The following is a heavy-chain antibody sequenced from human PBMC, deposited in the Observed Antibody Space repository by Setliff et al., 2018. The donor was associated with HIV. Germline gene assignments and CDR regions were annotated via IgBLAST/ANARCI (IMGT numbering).Heavy chain of an antibody. CDR2: IYPGGARR. D-gene: IGHD5-12*01. Sequence: ASVKVSCKASAYTFTSYYMHWVRQAPGQRLEWMGIIYPGGARRSYAQKFQGRVTMTWDTSTSTVYMELSSLRSEDTAFYYCARSAHDSETGYWGQGTLVTVSS. J-gene: IGHJ4*02. V-gene: IGHV1-46*01. CDR1: AYTFTSYY. CDR3: ARSAHDSETGY.